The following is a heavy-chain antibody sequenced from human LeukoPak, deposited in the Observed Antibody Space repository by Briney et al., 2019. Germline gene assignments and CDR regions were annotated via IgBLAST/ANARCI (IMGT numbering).Heavy chain of an antibody. D-gene: IGHD4-17*01. CDR2: INSDGSST. CDR1: GFTFSNYW. CDR3: AKGGATVIDY. Sequence: PGGSLRLSCAASGFTFSNYWMHWARQAPGKGLVWVSRINSDGSSTTSADSVKGRFTISRDNAKNTLYLQTNSLRAEDTAVYYCAKGGATVIDYWGQGTLVTVSS. J-gene: IGHJ4*02. V-gene: IGHV3-74*01.